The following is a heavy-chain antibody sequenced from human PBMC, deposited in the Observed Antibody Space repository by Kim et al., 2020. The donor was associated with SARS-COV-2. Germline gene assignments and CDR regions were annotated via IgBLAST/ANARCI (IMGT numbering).Heavy chain of an antibody. J-gene: IGHJ6*02. CDR3: TTVRLSGYRDIGIVV. V-gene: IGHV3-15*01. Sequence: GGSLRLSCAASEFTFTNASMNWVRLAPGKGLEWVGRIQNKFEGAITEYAAAVTGRFTILSADSMHILYLEMHSLRTEDTGIYYCTTVRLSGYRDIGIVVWGQGTTVIVSS. CDR1: EFTFTNAS. D-gene: IGHD5-12*01. CDR2: IQNKFEGAIT.